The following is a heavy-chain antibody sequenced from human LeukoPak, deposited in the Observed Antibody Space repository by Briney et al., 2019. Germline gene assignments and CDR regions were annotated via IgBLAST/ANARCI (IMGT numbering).Heavy chain of an antibody. V-gene: IGHV1-8*01. J-gene: IGHJ5*02. CDR2: MNPNSGNT. Sequence: ASVKVSCKASGYTFTSYDINWVRQATGQGLEWMGWMNPNSGNTGYAQKFQGRVTMTRNTSISTAYMELSSLRSEDMAVYYCARRRSSGWSNGNWFDPWGQGTLVTVSS. D-gene: IGHD6-19*01. CDR1: GYTFTSYD. CDR3: ARRRSSGWSNGNWFDP.